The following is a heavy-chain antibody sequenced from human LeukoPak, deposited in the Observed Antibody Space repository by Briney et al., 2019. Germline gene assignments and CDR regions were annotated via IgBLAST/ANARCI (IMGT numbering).Heavy chain of an antibody. V-gene: IGHV4-61*02. J-gene: IGHJ4*02. CDR1: GSISSGSYY. CDR2: IYASGST. Sequence: ASETLSLTCTVSGSISSGSYYWSWIRQPAGKGLEWIGRIYASGSTNYNPSLESRVTISIDTSKNQFSLKLTSLTAADTAVYYCAREGQQLVPPLDYWGQGTLVTVTS. D-gene: IGHD6-6*01. CDR3: AREGQQLVPPLDY.